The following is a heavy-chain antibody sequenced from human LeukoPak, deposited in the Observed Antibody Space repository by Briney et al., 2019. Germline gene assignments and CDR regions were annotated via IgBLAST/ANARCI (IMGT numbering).Heavy chain of an antibody. J-gene: IGHJ4*02. CDR1: GGSISSGDYY. Sequence: PSQTLSLTCTVSGGSISSGDYYWSWIRQPPGKGLEWIGYIYYSGSTYYNPSLKSRVTISVDTSKNQFSLKLSSVTAADTAVYYCARGNLAVGATSFDYWGQGTLVAVSS. V-gene: IGHV4-30-4*01. CDR3: ARGNLAVGATSFDY. D-gene: IGHD1-26*01. CDR2: IYYSGST.